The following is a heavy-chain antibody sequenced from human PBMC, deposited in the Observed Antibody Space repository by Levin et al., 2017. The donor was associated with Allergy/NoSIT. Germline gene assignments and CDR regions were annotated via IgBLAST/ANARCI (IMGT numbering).Heavy chain of an antibody. D-gene: IGHD6-19*01. CDR1: GFTFSSYG. CDR2: ISYDGSNK. CDR3: AKDGSSGWEDAFDI. J-gene: IGHJ3*02. V-gene: IGHV3-30*18. Sequence: GGSLRLSCAASGFTFSSYGMHWVRQAPGKGLEWVAVISYDGSNKYYADSVKGRFTISRDNSKNTLYLQMNSLRAEDTAVYYCAKDGSSGWEDAFDIWGQGTMVTVSS.